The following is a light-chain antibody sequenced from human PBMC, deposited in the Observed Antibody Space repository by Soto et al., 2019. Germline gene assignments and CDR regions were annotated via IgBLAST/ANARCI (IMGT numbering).Light chain of an antibody. CDR3: QDRSKWPLGT. Sequence: EIVMTQSPGTLSVSPGERATLSCRASQRVSTYLAWYQHRPGQAPRLLICDASTRATGIPARFSGSGSGTDFNLTISSLEPEDSAVYYCQDRSKWPLGTFGQGTKVEVK. J-gene: IGKJ1*01. CDR2: DAS. CDR1: QRVSTY. V-gene: IGKV3-11*01.